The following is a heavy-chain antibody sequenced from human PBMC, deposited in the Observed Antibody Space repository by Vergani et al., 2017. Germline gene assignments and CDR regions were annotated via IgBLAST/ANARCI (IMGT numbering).Heavy chain of an antibody. CDR1: GGTFSSYA. J-gene: IGHJ6*02. CDR3: ARDPIVAEGYSYPYYYYGMDV. D-gene: IGHD5-18*01. V-gene: IGHV1-69*18. CDR2: IIPIFGTA. Sequence: QVQLVQSGAEVKKPGSSVKVSCKASGGTFSSYAISWVRQAPGQGLEWMGRIIPIFGTANCAQKFQGRVPITADESTSTAYMELSSLRSEDTAVYYCARDPIVAEGYSYPYYYYGMDVWGQGTTVTVSS.